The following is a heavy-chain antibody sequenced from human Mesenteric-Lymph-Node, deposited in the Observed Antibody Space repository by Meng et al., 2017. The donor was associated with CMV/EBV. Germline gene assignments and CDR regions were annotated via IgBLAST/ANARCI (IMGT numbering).Heavy chain of an antibody. V-gene: IGHV4-34*01. D-gene: IGHD5/OR15-5a*01. Sequence: SETLSLTCGVDGGSFSDYYWSWIRQPPGKGLEWIGEINHSGSTNYNPSLKSRVTISVDTSKNQISLKLSSVTAADTAVYYCARCNSVEWDYYGLDVWGQGTTVTVSS. CDR3: ARCNSVEWDYYGLDV. J-gene: IGHJ6*02. CDR1: GGSFSDYY. CDR2: INHSGST.